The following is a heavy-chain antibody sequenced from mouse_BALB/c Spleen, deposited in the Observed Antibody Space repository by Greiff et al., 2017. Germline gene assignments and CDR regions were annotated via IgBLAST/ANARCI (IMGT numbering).Heavy chain of an antibody. CDR3: ARRAYGNDFYFDY. Sequence: EVMLVESGGGLVQPGGSRKLSCAASGFTFSDYGMAWVRQAPGKGPEWVAFISNLAYSIYYADTVTGRFTISRENAKNTLYLEMSSLRSEDTAMYYCARRAYGNDFYFDYWGQGTTLTVSS. CDR2: ISNLAYSI. D-gene: IGHD2-10*02. V-gene: IGHV5-15*01. J-gene: IGHJ2*01. CDR1: GFTFSDYG.